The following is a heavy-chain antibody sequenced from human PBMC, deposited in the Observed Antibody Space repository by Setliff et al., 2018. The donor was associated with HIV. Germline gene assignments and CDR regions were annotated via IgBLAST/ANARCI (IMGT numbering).Heavy chain of an antibody. CDR1: GGSFSGYY. Sequence: SETLSLTCAVYGGSFSGYYWSWIRQPPGKGLEWIGEINHSGSTNYNPSLKSRVSMSVDKSKNQFSVKLTSVTAADTAVYYCAREVDVVTTSDAFDIWGQGTMVTVSS. CDR3: AREVDVVTTSDAFDI. CDR2: INHSGST. J-gene: IGHJ3*02. D-gene: IGHD2-21*02. V-gene: IGHV4-34*01.